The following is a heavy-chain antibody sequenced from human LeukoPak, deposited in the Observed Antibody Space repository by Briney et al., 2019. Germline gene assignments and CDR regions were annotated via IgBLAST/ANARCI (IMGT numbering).Heavy chain of an antibody. D-gene: IGHD6-6*01. CDR1: GGSISSYY. Sequence: SETLSLTCTVSGGSISSYYWSWIRQPPGKGLEWIGYIYYSGSTNYNPSLKSRVTISVDTSKNQFSLKLSSVTAADTAVYYCARIATGPSIAARPVDYWGQGTLVTVSS. J-gene: IGHJ4*02. CDR2: IYYSGST. V-gene: IGHV4-59*08. CDR3: ARIATGPSIAARPVDY.